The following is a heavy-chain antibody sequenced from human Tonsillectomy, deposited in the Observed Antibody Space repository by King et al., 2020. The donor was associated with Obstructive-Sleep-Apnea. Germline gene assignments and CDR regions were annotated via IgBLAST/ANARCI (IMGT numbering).Heavy chain of an antibody. J-gene: IGHJ4*02. CDR2: IYHSGNT. D-gene: IGHD6-19*01. CDR3: ARDLGSEAGPYFDY. CDR1: GGSISSIYG. Sequence: QLQESGPGLVKPSGTLSLTCAVSGGSISSIYGWSWVRQPPGKGLEWIGEIYHSGNTTYNPPLKSRVTISVDKSKNQFSLKVSSVTAADTAVYFCARDLGSEAGPYFDYWGQGTLVTVSS. V-gene: IGHV4-4*02.